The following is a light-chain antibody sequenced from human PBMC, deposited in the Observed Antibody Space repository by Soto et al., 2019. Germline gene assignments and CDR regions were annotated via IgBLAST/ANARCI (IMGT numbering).Light chain of an antibody. CDR3: LLSYRGPRGV. J-gene: IGLJ1*01. CDR2: DTS. Sequence: QAVVTQEPSLTVSPGGTVTLTCGSSTGAVTSGHYPYWFQLKPGQAPRTLIYDTSYRHSWTPARFSGSLLGGKAALTLSGAQPEDEADYYCLLSYRGPRGVFGTGTKVTVL. V-gene: IGLV7-46*01. CDR1: TGAVTSGHY.